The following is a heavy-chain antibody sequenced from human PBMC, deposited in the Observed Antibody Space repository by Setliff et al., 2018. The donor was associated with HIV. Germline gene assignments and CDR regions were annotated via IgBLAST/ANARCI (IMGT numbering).Heavy chain of an antibody. Sequence: SETLSLTCTVSGGSISSGSYYWNWIRQPAGKGLEWIGRIYTSGSTNYNPSLKSRVTISVDTSKNQFSLKLSSVTAADTAVYYCAREDHYYYGMDVWGQGTTVTVSS. V-gene: IGHV4-61*02. CDR2: IYTSGST. CDR3: AREDHYYYGMDV. J-gene: IGHJ6*02. CDR1: GGSISSGSYY.